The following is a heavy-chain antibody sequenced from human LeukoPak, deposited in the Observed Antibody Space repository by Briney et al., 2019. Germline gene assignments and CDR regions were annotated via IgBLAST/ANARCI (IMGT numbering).Heavy chain of an antibody. Sequence: SETLSLTCTVSGGSISSYYWSWIRQPPGKGLEWIGYIYCSGSTNYNPSLKSRVTISVDTSKNQFSLKLSSVTAADTAVYYCAREDPLGIRGAFDIWGQGTMVTVSS. CDR3: AREDPLGIRGAFDI. J-gene: IGHJ3*02. CDR2: IYCSGST. V-gene: IGHV4-59*01. CDR1: GGSISSYY. D-gene: IGHD2/OR15-2a*01.